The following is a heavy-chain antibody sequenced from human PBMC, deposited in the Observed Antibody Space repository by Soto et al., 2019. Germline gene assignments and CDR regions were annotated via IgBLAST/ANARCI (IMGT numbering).Heavy chain of an antibody. CDR3: ARARPYGTHHDY. CDR1: GYSFTSYG. Sequence: ASVKVSCKASGYSFTSYGISWVRQAPGQGLEWMGWISAYNGNTNYAQKLQGRVTMTTDTSTSTAYMELRSLRSDDTAVYYCARARPYGTHHDYWGQGTLVTVSS. J-gene: IGHJ4*02. D-gene: IGHD4-17*01. CDR2: ISAYNGNT. V-gene: IGHV1-18*01.